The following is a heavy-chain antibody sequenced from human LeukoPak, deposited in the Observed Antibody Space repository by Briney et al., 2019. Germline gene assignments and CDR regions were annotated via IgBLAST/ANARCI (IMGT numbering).Heavy chain of an antibody. V-gene: IGHV1-18*04. CDR3: ARDRPDYDILTGYNNYYYYYGMDV. CDR1: GYTFTSYG. CDR2: ISAYNGNT. D-gene: IGHD3-9*01. Sequence: ASVKVSCKASGYTFTSYGISWVRQAPGQGLEWMGWISAYNGNTNYAQKLQGRVTMTTDTSTSTAYMKLRSLRSDDTAVYYCARDRPDYDILTGYNNYYYYYGMDVWGKGTTVTVSS. J-gene: IGHJ6*04.